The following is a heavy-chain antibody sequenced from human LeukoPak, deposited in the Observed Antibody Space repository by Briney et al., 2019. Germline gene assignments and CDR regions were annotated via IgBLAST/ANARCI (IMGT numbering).Heavy chain of an antibody. CDR3: AGRGLSTGWTFDY. V-gene: IGHV4-4*07. Sequence: PSETLSLTCSVSGGSISTYYWSWIRQPAGKGLEWIAQIRTSGSTNFNPSLKSRVSISMDTPNNQFSLMISSVTAADTAIYYCAGRGLSTGWTFDYWGHGTLVTVSS. CDR2: IRTSGST. CDR1: GGSISTYY. D-gene: IGHD6-19*01. J-gene: IGHJ4*01.